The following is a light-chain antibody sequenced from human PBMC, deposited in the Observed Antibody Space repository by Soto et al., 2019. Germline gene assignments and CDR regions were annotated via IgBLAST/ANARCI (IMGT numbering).Light chain of an antibody. CDR3: QQRSNWPPVIT. Sequence: EIVLTQSPGTLSLSPGERATLSCRASQSFSSYLAWYQQKPGQAPRLLIYDASKRATGIPARFSGRGSGTDFPLTISSLEPEDFAVYYCQQRSNWPPVITFGQGTRLEIK. CDR2: DAS. V-gene: IGKV3-11*01. J-gene: IGKJ5*01. CDR1: QSFSSY.